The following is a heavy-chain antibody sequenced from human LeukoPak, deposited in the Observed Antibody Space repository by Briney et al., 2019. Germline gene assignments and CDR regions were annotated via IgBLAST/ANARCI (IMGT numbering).Heavy chain of an antibody. V-gene: IGHV1-2*02. CDR1: GYTFTSYA. Sequence: ASVTHSCKASGYTFTSYAIHWVRQAPGQGLEWMGWITPSGGTNYPQKFQGRVAITWDTSITTAYMDLSRLTSDDTAVYYCARDRCGDGFPHLDDWGRGALVTVSS. D-gene: IGHD5-24*01. J-gene: IGHJ4*02. CDR2: ITPSGGT. CDR3: ARDRCGDGFPHLDD.